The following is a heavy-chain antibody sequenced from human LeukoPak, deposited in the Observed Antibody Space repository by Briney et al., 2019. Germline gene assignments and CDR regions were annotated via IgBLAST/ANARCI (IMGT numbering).Heavy chain of an antibody. V-gene: IGHV3-48*03. Sequence: PGGSLRLSCAASGFTFSSYEMHWVRQAPGKGLEWVSYISSSGSTIYYADSVKGRFTISRDNAKNSLYLQMNSLRAEDTAVYYCARAGVDGFDYWGQGTLVTVSS. CDR3: ARAGVDGFDY. CDR1: GFTFSSYE. CDR2: ISSSGSTI. D-gene: IGHD2-15*01. J-gene: IGHJ4*02.